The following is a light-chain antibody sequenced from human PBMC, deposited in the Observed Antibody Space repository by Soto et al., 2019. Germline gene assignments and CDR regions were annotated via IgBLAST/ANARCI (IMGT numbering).Light chain of an antibody. V-gene: IGKV1-9*01. J-gene: IGKJ4*01. Sequence: DIQLTQSPSFLSASVGDRVTITCRASQDSRSYLAWYQQKPGKAPKLLIYAASALQSGVPSRFSGSGSGTEFTLAISSLQPEDFATYYCQPFNSYPLTFGGGTKVEIK. CDR3: QPFNSYPLT. CDR1: QDSRSY. CDR2: AAS.